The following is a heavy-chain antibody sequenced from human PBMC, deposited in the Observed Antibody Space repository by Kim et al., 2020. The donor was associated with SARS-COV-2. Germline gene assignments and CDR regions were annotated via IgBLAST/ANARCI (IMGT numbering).Heavy chain of an antibody. D-gene: IGHD3-22*01. CDR2: IYYSGST. CDR3: ARSGGGFDSSGYYYFDY. Sequence: SETLSLTCTVSGGSISSGGYYWSWIRQHPGKGLEWIGYIYYSGSTYYNPSLKSRVTISVDTSKNQFSLKLSSVTAADTAVYYCARSGGGFDSSGYYYFDYWGQGTLVTVSS. CDR1: GGSISSGGYY. J-gene: IGHJ4*02. V-gene: IGHV4-31*03.